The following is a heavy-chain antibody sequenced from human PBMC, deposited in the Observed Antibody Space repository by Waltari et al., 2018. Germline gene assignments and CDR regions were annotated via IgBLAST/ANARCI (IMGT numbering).Heavy chain of an antibody. CDR2: IYTSGIT. D-gene: IGHD6-19*01. V-gene: IGHV4-61*02. CDR1: GGSISSGSYY. CDR3: ARAIAVAVSNWFDP. J-gene: IGHJ5*02. Sequence: QVQLQESGPGLVKPSQTLSLTCTVSGGSISSGSYYWSWIRQPAGKGLEWIGRIYTSGITNYNPPLKSRVTISVDTSKDQVSLKLSSVTAADTAVYYCARAIAVAVSNWFDPWGQGTLVTVSS.